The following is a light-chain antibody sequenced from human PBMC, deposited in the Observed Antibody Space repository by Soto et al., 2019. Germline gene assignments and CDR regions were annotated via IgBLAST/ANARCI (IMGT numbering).Light chain of an antibody. CDR3: QQSHDLWT. CDR1: QGIHNY. Sequence: DIQMTQFPSSLSASVGDRVTITCQARQGIHNYLNWYQKKPGTAPRLLIYDVSDLETGVPSRFSGTGSGTNFTFTINILQVEDFATYYCQQSHDLWTFGQGTKVDMK. CDR2: DVS. V-gene: IGKV1-33*01. J-gene: IGKJ1*01.